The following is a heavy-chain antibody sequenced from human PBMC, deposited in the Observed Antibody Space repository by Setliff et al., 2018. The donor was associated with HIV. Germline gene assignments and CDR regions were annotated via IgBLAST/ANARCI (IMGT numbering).Heavy chain of an antibody. CDR2: IYTSGST. CDR3: ARDLPELTGRSFDP. Sequence: PSETLSLTCNVSGGSISGYFWTWIRQPAGKGLEWIGRIYTSGSTNYNPSLKSRLSMSIDTSKNHFSLRLTSVTAADPAVYYCARDLPELTGRSFDPWGQGIQVTVSS. D-gene: IGHD7-27*01. CDR1: GGSISGYF. J-gene: IGHJ5*02. V-gene: IGHV4-4*07.